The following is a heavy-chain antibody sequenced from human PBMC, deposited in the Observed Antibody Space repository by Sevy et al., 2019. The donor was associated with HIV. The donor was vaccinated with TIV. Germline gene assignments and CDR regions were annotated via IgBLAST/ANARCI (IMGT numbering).Heavy chain of an antibody. CDR1: GLTFSTYG. J-gene: IGHJ4*02. D-gene: IGHD5-18*01. V-gene: IGHV3-30*18. CDR2: ISYDGNIQ. Sequence: GGSLRLSCAASGLTFSTYGMHWVRQAPGKGLEWVGVISYDGNIQYYAHSVKGRFTVSRDNSKNTLYLQMNSLRAEDSAVYYCAKDQGGYNYAPGYWGQGTLVTVSS. CDR3: AKDQGGYNYAPGY.